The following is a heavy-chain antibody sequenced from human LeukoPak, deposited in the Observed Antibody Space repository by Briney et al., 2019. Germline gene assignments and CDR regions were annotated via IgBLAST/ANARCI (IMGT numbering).Heavy chain of an antibody. J-gene: IGHJ3*02. Sequence: GGSLRLSCAASGFTFSSYWMHWVRQAPGKGLVWVSRINSDGSSTSYADSVKGRFTISRDNAKSTLYLQMNSLRAEDTAGYYCATPSVHPEAFDIWGQGTMVTVSS. CDR1: GFTFSSYW. CDR3: ATPSVHPEAFDI. V-gene: IGHV3-74*01. CDR2: INSDGSST. D-gene: IGHD1-1*01.